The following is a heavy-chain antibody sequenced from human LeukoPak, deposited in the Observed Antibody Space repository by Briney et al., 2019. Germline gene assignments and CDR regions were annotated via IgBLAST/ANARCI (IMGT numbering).Heavy chain of an antibody. CDR2: IHHDGRT. CDR1: GGSLSGHY. D-gene: IGHD4-17*01. Sequence: SDTLALTCAVYGGSLSGHYWSWIRQSPGKGLEWIGDIHHDGRTKYSPSLKSRVSILLDTSKNEVSLRLTPVTAADTALYFCAREPVPQDYGDTVNAYDLWGQGTMVIVSS. J-gene: IGHJ3*01. V-gene: IGHV4-34*01. CDR3: AREPVPQDYGDTVNAYDL.